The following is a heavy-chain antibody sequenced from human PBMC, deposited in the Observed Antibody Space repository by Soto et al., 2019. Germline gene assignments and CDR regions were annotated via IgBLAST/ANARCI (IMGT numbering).Heavy chain of an antibody. J-gene: IGHJ6*02. V-gene: IGHV3-21*01. Sequence: EVQLVESGGGLVKPGGSLRLSCAASGFNFKSYTINWVRKAPGKRLEWLSSISSSGYIFSTDSVRGRFTISRDNAKNSVYLQINSLRAEDTAVYFCARDCSGGSCYPGMDVWGQGTTVTVSS. CDR2: ISSSGYI. CDR3: ARDCSGGSCYPGMDV. D-gene: IGHD2-15*01. CDR1: GFNFKSYT.